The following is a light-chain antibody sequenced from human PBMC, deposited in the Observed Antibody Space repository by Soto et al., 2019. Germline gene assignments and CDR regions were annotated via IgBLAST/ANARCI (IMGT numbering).Light chain of an antibody. V-gene: IGLV1-47*02. J-gene: IGLJ3*02. CDR3: VAWDDSLSGRV. CDR2: RND. CDR1: GSNIGSHD. Sequence: QSVLTQPPSASGTPGQRVTISCSGSGSNIGSHDVYWYQHFAGTAPKVLLYRNDQRPSGVPDRFSASRSGTSASLAISGLRSEDEADYYCVAWDDSLSGRVFGGGTQVTVL.